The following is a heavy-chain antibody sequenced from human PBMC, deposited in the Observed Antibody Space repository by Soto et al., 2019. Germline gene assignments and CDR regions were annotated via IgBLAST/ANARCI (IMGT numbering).Heavy chain of an antibody. CDR2: ISYDGSNK. CDR3: ARDSGRIFGVVIGAFDI. D-gene: IGHD3-3*01. CDR1: GFTFSSYA. V-gene: IGHV3-30-3*01. J-gene: IGHJ3*02. Sequence: QVQLVESGGGVVQPGRSLRLSCAASGFTFSSYAMHWVRQAPGKGLEWVAVISYDGSNKYYADSVKGRFTISRDNSKNTVYLQMNRLRGEDTAVYYCARDSGRIFGVVIGAFDIWGQGTMVTVSS.